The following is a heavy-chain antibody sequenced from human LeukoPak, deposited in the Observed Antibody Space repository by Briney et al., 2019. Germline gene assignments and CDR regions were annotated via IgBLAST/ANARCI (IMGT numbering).Heavy chain of an antibody. Sequence: ASVKVSCKASGYTFTSYDINWVRQATGQGLEWTGWMNPNSGNTGYAQKFQGRVTMTRNTSISTAYMELSSLRSEDTAVYYCAREVTMVRGKRKWGFDPWGQGTLVTVSS. D-gene: IGHD3-10*01. CDR3: AREVTMVRGKRKWGFDP. CDR1: GYTFTSYD. J-gene: IGHJ5*02. V-gene: IGHV1-8*01. CDR2: MNPNSGNT.